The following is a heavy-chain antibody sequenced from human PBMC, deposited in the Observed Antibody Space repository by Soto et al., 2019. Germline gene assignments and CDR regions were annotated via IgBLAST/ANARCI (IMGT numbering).Heavy chain of an antibody. V-gene: IGHV3-30*18. D-gene: IGHD1-26*01. J-gene: IGHJ4*02. Sequence: GGSLRLSCAASGFAYSSYAMHWVRQAPGKGPEWLAVISYDGKNIYYADSVKGRFNISRDDSKNTVYLQMNSLRVEDTAVYYCAKRGGFVAATTNYFDNWGQGTLVTVSS. CDR2: ISYDGKNI. CDR1: GFAYSSYA. CDR3: AKRGGFVAATTNYFDN.